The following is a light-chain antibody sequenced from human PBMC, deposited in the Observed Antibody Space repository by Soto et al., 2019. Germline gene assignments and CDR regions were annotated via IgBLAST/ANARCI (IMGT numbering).Light chain of an antibody. CDR1: QRISSY. CDR2: AAS. V-gene: IGKV1-39*01. CDR3: QQSYSTFMYT. J-gene: IGKJ2*01. Sequence: DIPMTQSPSSLSASVGDRVTITCRASQRISSYLNWYQQKPGKSPKLLIYAASSLQSGVPSRFSGSGSGTDFTLTISSLQPEDFANYYCQQSYSTFMYTFGQGTKLEIK.